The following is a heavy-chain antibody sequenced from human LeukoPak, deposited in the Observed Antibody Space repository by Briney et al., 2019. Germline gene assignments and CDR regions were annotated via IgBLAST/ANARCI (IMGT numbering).Heavy chain of an antibody. J-gene: IGHJ5*02. CDR1: GGSFSGYY. Sequence: SETLSLTCAVYGGSFSGYYWSWIRQPPGKGLEWIGEINHSGSTNYNPSLKSRVTISVDTSKNQFSPKLSSVTAADTAVYYCARAHVLLWFGELLDRFDPWGQGTLVTVSS. D-gene: IGHD3-10*01. V-gene: IGHV4-34*01. CDR3: ARAHVLLWFGELLDRFDP. CDR2: INHSGST.